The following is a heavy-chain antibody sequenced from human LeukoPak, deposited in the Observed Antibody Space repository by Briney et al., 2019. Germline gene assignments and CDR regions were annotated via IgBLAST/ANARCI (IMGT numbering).Heavy chain of an antibody. V-gene: IGHV4-39*07. J-gene: IGHJ4*02. Sequence: SETLSLTCTVSSGSISSSSYYWGWIRQPPGKGLEWIGSIYYSGSTYYNPSLKSRVTISVDRSKNQFSLKLSSVTAADTAVYYCARNSGWYGDYWGQGTLVTVSS. CDR1: SGSISSSSYY. CDR2: IYYSGST. CDR3: ARNSGWYGDY. D-gene: IGHD6-19*01.